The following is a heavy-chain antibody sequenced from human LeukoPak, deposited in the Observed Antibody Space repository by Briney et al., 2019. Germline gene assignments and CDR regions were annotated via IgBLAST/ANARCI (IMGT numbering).Heavy chain of an antibody. J-gene: IGHJ4*02. CDR3: ARASVIAARPNSVDY. D-gene: IGHD6-6*01. CDR2: IYYGGST. Sequence: SETLSLTCTVSGGSISSGGYYWNWIRQHPGKGLEWIVFIYYGGSTYYNPSLKSRITISVDTSKNQFSLKLSSVTAADTAVYYCARASVIAARPNSVDYWGQGTLVTVSS. CDR1: GGSISSGGYY. V-gene: IGHV4-31*03.